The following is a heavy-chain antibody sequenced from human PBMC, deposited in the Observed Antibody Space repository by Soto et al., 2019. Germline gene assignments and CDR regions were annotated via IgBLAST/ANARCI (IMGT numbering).Heavy chain of an antibody. V-gene: IGHV1-18*01. D-gene: IGHD2-8*01. J-gene: IGHJ4*02. CDR2: INSYNAKT. Sequence: QVQLVQSGPEVKKPGASVRVSCKACGYTFSSFGIYWVRQAPGQGLEWMGYINSYNAKTNYGKKFQGRVSMTTDTSTSTAYMELKNLTSDDAAMYYCTRGENGFDYWGQGTLVTVSS. CDR3: TRGENGFDY. CDR1: GYTFSSFG.